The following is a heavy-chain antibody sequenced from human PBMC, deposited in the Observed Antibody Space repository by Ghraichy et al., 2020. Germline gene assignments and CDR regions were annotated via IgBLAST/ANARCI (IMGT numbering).Heavy chain of an antibody. CDR1: GDGFSTYA. Sequence: SVKVSCKSSGDGFSTYAFSWVRQAPGQGLEWMGVIAGLFRAPDYAQQFQGRVTITADESTRTVYMEMFSLTSADTAVYFCARATSRYGDYARTPYDAWGQGTLVAVSS. J-gene: IGHJ5*02. CDR2: IAGLFRAP. V-gene: IGHV1-69*13. D-gene: IGHD4-17*01. CDR3: ARATSRYGDYARTPYDA.